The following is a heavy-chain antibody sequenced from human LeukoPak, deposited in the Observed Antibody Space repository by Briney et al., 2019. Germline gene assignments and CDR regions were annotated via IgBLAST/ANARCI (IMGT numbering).Heavy chain of an antibody. CDR1: GYTFTGHY. D-gene: IGHD6-13*01. J-gene: IGHJ6*02. V-gene: IGHV1-2*02. CDR3: ARGRSSWQYYYYYYGMDV. Sequence: ASVKVSCKASGYTFTGHYMHWVRQAPGQGLEWMGWINPNSGGANYAQKFQGRVTMTRDTSISTAYMELSRLRSDDTAVYYCARGRSSWQYYYYYYGMDVWGQGTTVTVSS. CDR2: INPNSGGA.